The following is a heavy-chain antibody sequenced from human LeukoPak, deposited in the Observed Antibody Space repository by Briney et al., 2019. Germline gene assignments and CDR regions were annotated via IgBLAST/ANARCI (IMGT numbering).Heavy chain of an antibody. Sequence: GSSLRLSCGASGFTFSKYGMHWVRQAPGKGLEWVATISYDETEKNYADSVKGRFIISRDKSKNTLYLQMNSLRAEDTAVYYCAKIPGSWYYFDQWGQGTLVTVSS. D-gene: IGHD6-13*01. CDR1: GFTFSKYG. CDR2: ISYDETEK. V-gene: IGHV3-30*18. J-gene: IGHJ4*02. CDR3: AKIPGSWYYFDQ.